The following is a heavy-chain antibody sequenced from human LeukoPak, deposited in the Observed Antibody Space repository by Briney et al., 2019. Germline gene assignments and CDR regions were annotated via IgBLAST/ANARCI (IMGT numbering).Heavy chain of an antibody. J-gene: IGHJ3*02. V-gene: IGHV3-23*01. CDR2: ISGSGGST. Sequence: GGSLRLSCAASGFTFSSYGMSWVRQAPGKGLEWVSAISGSGGSTYYADSVKGRFTISRDNSKNTLYLQMNSLRAEDTAVYYCAKEYYDILTGSDAFDIWGQGTMVTVSS. CDR3: AKEYYDILTGSDAFDI. D-gene: IGHD3-9*01. CDR1: GFTFSSYG.